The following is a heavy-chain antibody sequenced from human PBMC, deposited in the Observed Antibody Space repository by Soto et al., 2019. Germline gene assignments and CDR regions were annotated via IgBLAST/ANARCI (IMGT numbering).Heavy chain of an antibody. J-gene: IGHJ6*02. V-gene: IGHV5-51*01. CDR2: IYPGDSDT. CDR3: ARYSSSLFYYYYGMDV. CDR1: GYSFTSYW. D-gene: IGHD6-13*01. Sequence: PGESVKISFKGSGYSFTSYWIGWVRQMPGKGLEWMGIIYPGDSDTRYSPSFQGQVIISADKYNSTAYLQWSSLKASDTAMYYCARYSSSLFYYYYGMDVWGQGTTVTVSS.